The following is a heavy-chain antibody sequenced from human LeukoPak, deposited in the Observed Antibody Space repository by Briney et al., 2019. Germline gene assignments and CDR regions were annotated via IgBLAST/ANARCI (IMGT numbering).Heavy chain of an antibody. V-gene: IGHV1-18*01. J-gene: IGHJ4*02. Sequence: ASVKVSCKASGGTFSSYAISWVRQAPGQGLEWMGWISAYNGNTNYAQKLQGRVTMTTDTSTSTAYMELRSLRSDDTAVYYCARVDTAMVFVFDYWGQGTLVTVSS. CDR3: ARVDTAMVFVFDY. CDR1: GGTFSSYA. D-gene: IGHD5-18*01. CDR2: ISAYNGNT.